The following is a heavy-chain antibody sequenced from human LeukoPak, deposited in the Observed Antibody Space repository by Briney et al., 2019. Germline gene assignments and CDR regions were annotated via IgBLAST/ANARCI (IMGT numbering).Heavy chain of an antibody. V-gene: IGHV3-64*01. Sequence: GGSLRLSCAASGFTFSSYAMSWVRQAPGKGLEYVSAISSNGGSTYYANSVKGRFTISRDNSKNTLYLQMGSLRAEDMAVYYCAREVVVPAAMAPLYYYYYMDVWGKGTTVTISS. CDR2: ISSNGGST. D-gene: IGHD2-2*01. CDR1: GFTFSSYA. CDR3: AREVVVPAAMAPLYYYYYMDV. J-gene: IGHJ6*03.